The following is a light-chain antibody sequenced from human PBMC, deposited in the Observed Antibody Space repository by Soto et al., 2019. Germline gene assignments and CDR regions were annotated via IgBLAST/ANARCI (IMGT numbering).Light chain of an antibody. Sequence: QSALTQPASVSGSPGQSITISGTGITSDIGGYNYVSWYQQHPGKAPKLLIYDVSYRPSGISDRFSGSKSGNTASLTISGLQPEDEADYCCSSYGASSTLFGGGTKVTVL. CDR2: DVS. J-gene: IGLJ2*01. CDR1: TSDIGGYNY. CDR3: SSYGASSTL. V-gene: IGLV2-14*03.